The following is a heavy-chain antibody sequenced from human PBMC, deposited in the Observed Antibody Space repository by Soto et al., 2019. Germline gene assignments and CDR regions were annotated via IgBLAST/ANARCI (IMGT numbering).Heavy chain of an antibody. V-gene: IGHV4-31*03. CDR2: IYYSGST. CDR1: GGSISSGGYY. J-gene: IGHJ4*02. CDR3: AIRNGSGSYYVDY. D-gene: IGHD3-10*01. Sequence: QVQLQESGPGLVKPSQTLSLTCTVSGGSISSGGYYWSWIRQHPGKGLEWIGYIYYSGSTYYNPSLKSRVTIAVDTSKNQFSLKLSSVTAADTAVYYCAIRNGSGSYYVDYWGQGTLVTVSS.